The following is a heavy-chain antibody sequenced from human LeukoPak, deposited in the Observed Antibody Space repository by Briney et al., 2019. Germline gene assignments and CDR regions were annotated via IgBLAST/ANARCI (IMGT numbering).Heavy chain of an antibody. J-gene: IGHJ4*02. D-gene: IGHD3-10*01. Sequence: ASVTVSCKASGYTFTAYYIHWVRLAPGQGREGMGWISPNTGGTNYAQTFQGRVTMTRDTSISTAYMDLSRLTSDDTAVYYCARDWGLSGSYYGFSDYWGQGTLVTVSS. V-gene: IGHV1-2*02. CDR2: ISPNTGGT. CDR3: ARDWGLSGSYYGFSDY. CDR1: GYTFTAYY.